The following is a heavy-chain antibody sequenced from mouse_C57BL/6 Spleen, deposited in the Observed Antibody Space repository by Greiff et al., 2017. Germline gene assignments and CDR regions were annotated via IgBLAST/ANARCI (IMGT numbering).Heavy chain of an antibody. CDR1: GFTFSNYW. V-gene: IGHV6-3*01. Sequence: EVKLVESGGGLVQPGGSMKLSCVASGFTFSNYWMNWVRQSPEKGLEWVAQIRLKSDNYATHYAESVKGRFTISRDDSKSSVYLQMNNLRAEDTGIYYCTVHYYGSSYGYWYFDVWGTGATVTVSS. D-gene: IGHD1-1*01. CDR3: TVHYYGSSYGYWYFDV. CDR2: IRLKSDNYAT. J-gene: IGHJ1*03.